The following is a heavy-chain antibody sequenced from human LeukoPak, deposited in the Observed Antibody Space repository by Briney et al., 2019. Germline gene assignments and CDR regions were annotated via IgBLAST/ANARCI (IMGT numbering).Heavy chain of an antibody. V-gene: IGHV3-7*01. CDR2: IKQDGSEK. CDR3: ARELIGYCSGGSCYWDRLFGY. Sequence: PGGSLRLSCAASGFTFSSYWMSWVRQAPGKGLEWVANIKQDGSEKYYEDSVKGRSTISRDNAKNSLYLQMNSLRAEDTAVYYCARELIGYCSGGSCYWDRLFGYWGQGTLVTVSS. CDR1: GFTFSSYW. J-gene: IGHJ4*02. D-gene: IGHD2-15*01.